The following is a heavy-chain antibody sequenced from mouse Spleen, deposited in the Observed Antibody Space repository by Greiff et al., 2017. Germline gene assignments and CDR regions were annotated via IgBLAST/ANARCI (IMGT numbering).Heavy chain of an antibody. Sequence: VHLVESGPELVKPGASVKISCKASGYAFSSSWMNWVKQRPGKGLEWIGRIYPGDGDTNYNGKFKGKATLTADKSSSTAYMQLSSLTSEDSAVYFCANYYSYYSYDFDVWGAGTTVTVSS. J-gene: IGHJ1*01. D-gene: IGHD2-12*01. V-gene: IGHV1-82*01. CDR3: ANYYSYYSYDFDV. CDR2: IYPGDGDT. CDR1: GYAFSSSW.